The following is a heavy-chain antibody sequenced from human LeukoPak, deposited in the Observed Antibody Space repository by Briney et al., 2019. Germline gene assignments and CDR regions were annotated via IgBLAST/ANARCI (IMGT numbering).Heavy chain of an antibody. D-gene: IGHD1-26*01. J-gene: IGHJ4*02. CDR3: AKVRMGYYRDFDY. Sequence: GGTLRLSCAASGFTFSSYGMSWVRQAPGKGLEWVSAISGSGGSTYYADSVKGRFTISRDNSKNTLYLQMNSLRAEDTAVYYCAKVRMGYYRDFDYWGQGTLVTVSS. CDR2: ISGSGGST. CDR1: GFTFSSYG. V-gene: IGHV3-23*01.